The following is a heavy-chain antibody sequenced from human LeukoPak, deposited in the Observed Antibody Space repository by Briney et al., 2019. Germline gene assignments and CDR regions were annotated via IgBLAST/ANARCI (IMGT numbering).Heavy chain of an antibody. D-gene: IGHD3-22*01. CDR3: ARGAHYYDSSGYPFDAFDI. J-gene: IGHJ3*02. Sequence: SETLSLTCTVSGGSISSYYWSWIRQPPGKGLEWIGYIYYSGSTNYNPSLKSRVTISVDTSKNQFSLKLSSVTAADTAVYYCARGAHYYDSSGYPFDAFDIWGQGTMVTVSS. V-gene: IGHV4-59*01. CDR2: IYYSGST. CDR1: GGSISSYY.